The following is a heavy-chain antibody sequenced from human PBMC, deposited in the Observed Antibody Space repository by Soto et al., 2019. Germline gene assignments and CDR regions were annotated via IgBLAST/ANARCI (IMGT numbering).Heavy chain of an antibody. V-gene: IGHV1-24*01. Sequence: ASVKVSCKVSGYTLTELSMHWVRQAPGKGLEWMGGFDPEDGETIYAQKFQGRVTMTEDTSTDTAYMELSSLRSEDTAVYYCATGPSTVTPKFDYGAQEPRVTASS. D-gene: IGHD4-17*01. CDR3: ATGPSTVTPKFDY. J-gene: IGHJ4*02. CDR1: GYTLTELS. CDR2: FDPEDGET.